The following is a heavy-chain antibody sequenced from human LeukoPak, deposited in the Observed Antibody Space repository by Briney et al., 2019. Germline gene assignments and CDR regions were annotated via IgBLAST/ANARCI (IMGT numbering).Heavy chain of an antibody. CDR2: ITDSGRKT. CDR3: AKITKATTPNY. J-gene: IGHJ4*02. D-gene: IGHD4-17*01. CDR1: ELTFSNYA. Sequence: GGSLRLSCAASELTFSNYAMNWVRQASGRGLEWVSGITDSGRKTYYADSVKGRFSISRDNSKNTVYLQMSDLRAEDTAVHYCAKITKATTPNYWGQGTLVTVSS. V-gene: IGHV3-23*01.